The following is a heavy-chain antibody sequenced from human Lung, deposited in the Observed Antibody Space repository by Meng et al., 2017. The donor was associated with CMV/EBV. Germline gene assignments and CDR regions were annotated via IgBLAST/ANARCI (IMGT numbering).Heavy chain of an antibody. CDR2: IYSSGSGRT. Sequence: GESLKISCAASGFTVSRNYMNWVRQTPGKGLEWVSVIYSSGSGRTKYADSVKGRFTISRDNSKNSLYLQMNSLRAEDTAVYYCARPRRYNWNDEDAFDIWGQGXMVTVSS. CDR1: GFTVSRNY. CDR3: ARPRRYNWNDEDAFDI. J-gene: IGHJ3*02. V-gene: IGHV3-53*01. D-gene: IGHD1-1*01.